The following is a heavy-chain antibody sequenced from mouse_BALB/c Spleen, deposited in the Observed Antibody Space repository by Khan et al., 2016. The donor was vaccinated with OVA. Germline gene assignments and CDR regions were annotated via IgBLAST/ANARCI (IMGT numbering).Heavy chain of an antibody. Sequence: QVQLQQSGAELAKPGASVKMSCKASGYTFINYWMHWVKQRPGQGLEWIGYINTSTNYTEYTQKFKDKATLTADNSYSTAYMQLRSLTSDDSAVYYCARSGLYGIFVDWGQGTLVTGSA. CDR3: ARSGLYGIFVD. CDR2: INTSTNYT. CDR1: GYTFINYW. V-gene: IGHV1-7*01. D-gene: IGHD2-1*01. J-gene: IGHJ3*01.